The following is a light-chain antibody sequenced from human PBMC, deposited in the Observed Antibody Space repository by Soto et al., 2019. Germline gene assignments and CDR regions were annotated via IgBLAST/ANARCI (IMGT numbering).Light chain of an antibody. CDR2: DVS. CDR3: SSYATSSSPVI. CDR1: SSDVGRYNY. V-gene: IGLV2-14*01. Sequence: QSALTQPASVSGSPGQSITISCTGTSSDVGRYNYVSWYQQHPGKAPKLMIYDVSNRHSGVPNRFSGSKSGNTASLTISGLQGEDEADYYCSSYATSSSPVIFGGGTKLTVL. J-gene: IGLJ2*01.